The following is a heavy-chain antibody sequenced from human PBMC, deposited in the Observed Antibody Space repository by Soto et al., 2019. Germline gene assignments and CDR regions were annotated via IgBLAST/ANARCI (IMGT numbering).Heavy chain of an antibody. CDR1: GYTFTSYG. V-gene: IGHV1-18*01. J-gene: IGHJ4*02. Sequence: QVQLVQSGAEVKKPGASVKVSCKASGYTFTSYGISWVRQAPGQGLEWRGWISAYNGNTNYAQKLKGRVTMTTDTSTSTAYMELRSLRSDDTAVYYCARVPPWGGSYQGEDYWGQGTLVTVSS. CDR3: ARVPPWGGSYQGEDY. CDR2: ISAYNGNT. D-gene: IGHD1-26*01.